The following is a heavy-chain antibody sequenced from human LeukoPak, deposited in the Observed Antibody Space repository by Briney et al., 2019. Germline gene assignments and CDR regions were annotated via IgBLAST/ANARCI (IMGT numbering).Heavy chain of an antibody. CDR3: VSRLYQRLLSCADADY. CDR1: GFTFSDYY. D-gene: IGHD2-2*01. Sequence: GGSLRLSCAASGFTFSDYYMSWVRQAPGQGLEWVANIKPDASGKHYVDSVKGRFTISRDNAKNSLYLQMNSLRAEDTAVYYCVSRLYQRLLSCADADYWGQGTLGTVS. J-gene: IGHJ4*02. V-gene: IGHV3-7*01. CDR2: IKPDASGK.